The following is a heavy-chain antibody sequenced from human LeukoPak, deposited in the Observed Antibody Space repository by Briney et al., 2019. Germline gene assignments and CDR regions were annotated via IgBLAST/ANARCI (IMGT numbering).Heavy chain of an antibody. Sequence: ASVKVSCKASGYTFTSYGITWVRQAPGQGLEWMGCISAYNGNTNYAQKLQGRVTMTTDRSTSTAYMELRSLRSDDTAVYYCARGAVNRYNWNDDNYYYYYMDVWGKGTTVIISS. D-gene: IGHD1-1*01. CDR1: GYTFTSYG. J-gene: IGHJ6*03. CDR2: ISAYNGNT. CDR3: ARGAVNRYNWNDDNYYYYYMDV. V-gene: IGHV1-18*01.